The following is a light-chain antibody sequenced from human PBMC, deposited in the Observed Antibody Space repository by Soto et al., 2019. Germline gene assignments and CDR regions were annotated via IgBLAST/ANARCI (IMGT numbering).Light chain of an antibody. CDR3: HQYYDWPPWT. CDR1: QSIRSE. V-gene: IGKV1-5*03. CDR2: KAS. Sequence: IQMTHSPSTLSASVGYRVTITFLASQSIRSELAWYQKKPGKAPKLLIYKASSLDSGVPARFTGSGSGTEFTLTISSLQSEDFAVYYCHQYYDWPPWTFGQGTKVDIK. J-gene: IGKJ1*01.